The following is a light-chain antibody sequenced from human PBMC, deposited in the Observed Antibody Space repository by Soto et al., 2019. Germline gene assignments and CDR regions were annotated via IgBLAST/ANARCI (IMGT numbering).Light chain of an antibody. J-gene: IGLJ1*01. CDR2: DVS. CDR3: SSYTSSSSDG. CDR1: SSDVGGYNY. Sequence: QSALTQPASVSGSPGQSITISCTGTSSDVGGYNYVSWYQQHPGKAPKLMIYDVSNRPSGVSNRFSGSKSGNTASLTISGRQAEDEADYYCSSYTSSSSDGFGTGTKVTVL. V-gene: IGLV2-14*01.